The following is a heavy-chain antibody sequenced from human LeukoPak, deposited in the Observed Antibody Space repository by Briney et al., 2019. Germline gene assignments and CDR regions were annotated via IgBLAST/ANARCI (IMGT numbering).Heavy chain of an antibody. Sequence: GASVKVSCKASGYTFTSYYMHWVRQAPGQGLEWMGIINPSGGSTSYAQKFQGRVTMTRDMSTSTVYMELSSLRSEDTAVYYCAIVYEGRRFDPWGQGTLVTVSS. D-gene: IGHD2/OR15-2a*01. CDR2: INPSGGST. J-gene: IGHJ5*02. V-gene: IGHV1-46*01. CDR3: AIVYEGRRFDP. CDR1: GYTFTSYY.